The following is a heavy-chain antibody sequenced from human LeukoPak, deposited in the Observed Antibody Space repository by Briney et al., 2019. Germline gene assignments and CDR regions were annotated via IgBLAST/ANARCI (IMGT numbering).Heavy chain of an antibody. CDR1: GGSISSGSYY. CDR3: ARGRRGSSWAYYFDY. D-gene: IGHD6-13*01. V-gene: IGHV4-61*02. J-gene: IGHJ4*02. CDR2: IYTSGST. Sequence: PSQTLSLTCTVSGGSISSGSYYWSWLRQPAGKGLEWIVRIYTSGSTNYHPSLKSPVTISVDTSKNQSSLKLSSVTAAATAVYYCARGRRGSSWAYYFDYWGQGTRVTVAS.